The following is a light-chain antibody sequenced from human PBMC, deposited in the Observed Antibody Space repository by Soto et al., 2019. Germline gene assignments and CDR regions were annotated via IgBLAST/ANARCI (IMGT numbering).Light chain of an antibody. Sequence: EIVMTQSPATLSLSPGERATLSCRASQSVGSGLSWYQQKPGQAPSLLIYGASTRATGIPARFSGSGSGTEFTLTISSLQSEDYAVYYCQQYNNWPPYTFGQGTKVDI. CDR3: QQYNNWPPYT. CDR1: QSVGSG. CDR2: GAS. J-gene: IGKJ2*01. V-gene: IGKV3-15*01.